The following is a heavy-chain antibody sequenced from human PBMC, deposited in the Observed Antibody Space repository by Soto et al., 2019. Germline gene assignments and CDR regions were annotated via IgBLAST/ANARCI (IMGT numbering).Heavy chain of an antibody. V-gene: IGHV3-7*01. CDR3: AREADCSSTSCYALNWFAP. CDR1: GFTFSSYW. CDR2: IKQDGSEK. D-gene: IGHD2-2*01. Sequence: EVQLVESGGGLVQPGGSLRLSCAASGFTFSSYWMSWVRQAPGKGLEWVANIKQDGSEKYYVDSVKGRFTISRDNAKNSLYLQMNSLRAEDTAVYYCAREADCSSTSCYALNWFAPWGQGTLVTVSS. J-gene: IGHJ5*02.